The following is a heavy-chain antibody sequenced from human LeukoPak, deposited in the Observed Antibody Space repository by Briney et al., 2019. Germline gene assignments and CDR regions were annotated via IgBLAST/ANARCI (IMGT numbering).Heavy chain of an antibody. CDR1: GFTFSSYG. CDR3: AKDRASLWCSSSSCYYFDN. CDR2: ISYDGSNK. V-gene: IGHV3-30*18. Sequence: GGSLRLSCAASGFTFSSYGMHWVRQAPGKGLEWVAVISYDGSNKYYADSVKGRFTISRDNSKNTLYLQMNSLRAEDTAVYYCAKDRASLWCSSSSCYYFDNWGQGTLVTVSS. J-gene: IGHJ4*02. D-gene: IGHD2-2*01.